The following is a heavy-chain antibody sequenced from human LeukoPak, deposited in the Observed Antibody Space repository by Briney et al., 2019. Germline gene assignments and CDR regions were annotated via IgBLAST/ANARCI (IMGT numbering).Heavy chain of an antibody. J-gene: IGHJ4*02. V-gene: IGHV4-31*03. D-gene: IGHD3-22*01. CDR1: GASITSDDYY. CDR3: ASRGYYDNSAYFRN. Sequence: ASETLSLTCTVSGASITSDDYYWIWIRQHPGKGLEWIGYIFYSGNTYSNPSLKSRLRISLDTSKNQLSLNLNSVTAADTAVYFCASRGYYDNSAYFRNWGQGTLVTVSS. CDR2: IFYSGNT.